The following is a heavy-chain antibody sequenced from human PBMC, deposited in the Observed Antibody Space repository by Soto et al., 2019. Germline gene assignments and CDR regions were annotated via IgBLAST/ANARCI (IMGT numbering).Heavy chain of an antibody. D-gene: IGHD5-18*01. CDR2: IWYDGSNK. V-gene: IGHV3-33*01. Sequence: GGSLRLSCAASGFTFSSYGMHWVRQAPGKGLEWVAVIWYDGSNKYYADSVKGRFTISRDNSKNTLYLQMNSLRAEDTAVYYCARDSGYSYGIDYWGQGTLVTVSS. J-gene: IGHJ4*02. CDR1: GFTFSSYG. CDR3: ARDSGYSYGIDY.